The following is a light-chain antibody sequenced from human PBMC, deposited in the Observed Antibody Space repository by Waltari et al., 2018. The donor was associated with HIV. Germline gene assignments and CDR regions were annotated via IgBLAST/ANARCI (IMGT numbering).Light chain of an antibody. Sequence: QSALTQPPSVSGSPGQSVTISYTGTNSDIGRYVSWYQQHPGQAPRLMIFDVSQRPSGISARFSGSKSGTTASLTISGLQTDDEADYFCSSYKGTIKLFGGGTKLTVL. V-gene: IGLV2-14*03. J-gene: IGLJ3*02. CDR3: SSYKGTIKL. CDR1: NSDIGRY. CDR2: DVS.